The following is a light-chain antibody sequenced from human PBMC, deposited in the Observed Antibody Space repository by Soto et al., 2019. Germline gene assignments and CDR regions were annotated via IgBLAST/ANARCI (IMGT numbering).Light chain of an antibody. CDR1: QTIDST. V-gene: IGKV3-20*01. CDR2: DAS. CDR3: QQYSSSPRT. J-gene: IGKJ1*01. Sequence: EIVMTQSPAALSLSPGERATFSCRASQTIDSTLAWYQRKPGQAPRLLIYDASSRATGVPARFSGSGSGTDFTLTISRLEPEDFAVYYCQQYSSSPRTFGQGTKVDIK.